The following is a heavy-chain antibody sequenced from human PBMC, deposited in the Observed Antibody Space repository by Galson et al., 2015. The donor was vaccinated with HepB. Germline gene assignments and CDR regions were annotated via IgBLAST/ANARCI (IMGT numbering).Heavy chain of an antibody. CDR2: IYWDDDK. Sequence: PALVKPTQTLTLTCTFSGFSLSTSGVGVGWIRQPPGKALEWLALIYWDDDKRYSPSLRSRLTITKDTSKNQVVLTMTNMDPVDTATYYCAHIWFGEPNVGGFDYWGQGTLVTVSS. CDR3: AHIWFGEPNVGGFDY. CDR1: GFSLSTSGVG. J-gene: IGHJ4*02. D-gene: IGHD3-10*01. V-gene: IGHV2-5*02.